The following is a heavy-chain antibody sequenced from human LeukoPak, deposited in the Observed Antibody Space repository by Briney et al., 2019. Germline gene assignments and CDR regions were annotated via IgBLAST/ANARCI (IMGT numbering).Heavy chain of an antibody. Sequence: SQTLSLTCTVSGGSISSGGYYWSWIRQHPGKGLEWIGYIYYSGSTYYNPSLKSRVTISVDTSKNQFSLKLSSVTAADTAVYYCAGRVGSSGYYYEENYFDYWGQGTLVTVSS. D-gene: IGHD3-22*01. V-gene: IGHV4-31*03. CDR3: AGRVGSSGYYYEENYFDY. CDR1: GGSISSGGYY. J-gene: IGHJ4*02. CDR2: IYYSGST.